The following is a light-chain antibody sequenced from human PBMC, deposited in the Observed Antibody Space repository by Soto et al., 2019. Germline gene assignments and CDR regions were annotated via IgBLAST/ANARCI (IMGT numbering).Light chain of an antibody. CDR2: EVS. Sequence: QSVLTQPASVSGSPGQSITISCAGTSSDLGAYKYVSWYQQHPDKAPKLILYEVSRRPSGVSNRFSGSKSGNTASLTISGLLAEDEADYSCSSYTNTSNRVFGTGTKVTV. V-gene: IGLV2-14*03. CDR1: SSDLGAYKY. J-gene: IGLJ1*01. CDR3: SSYTNTSNRV.